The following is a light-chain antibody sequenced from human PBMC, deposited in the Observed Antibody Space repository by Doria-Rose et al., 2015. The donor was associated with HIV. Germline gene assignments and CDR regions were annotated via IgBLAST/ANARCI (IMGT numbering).Light chain of an antibody. V-gene: IGKV3-20*01. CDR2: GAS. CDR1: QSVSSSY. J-gene: IGKJ1*01. Sequence: SPGTLSLSPGEGATLSCRTSQSVSSSYLAWYQQKPGQAPRLLIYGASSRATGIPDRFSGSGSGTDFTLTISRLEPEDFAVYYCQHYGSSPRTFGQGTKVEIK. CDR3: QHYGSSPRT.